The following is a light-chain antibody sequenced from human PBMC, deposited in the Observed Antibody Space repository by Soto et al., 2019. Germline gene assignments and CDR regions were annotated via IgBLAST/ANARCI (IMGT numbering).Light chain of an antibody. Sequence: QSALTQPRSVSGSPGQSVTISCTGTSSDIGGYNYVSWYQQHPGKAPKLMISDVNKRPSGVPDRFSGSKSGNTASLTISGLQAEDETDYYCCSYAGSYTFVFETGTKVTGL. J-gene: IGLJ1*01. CDR2: DVN. CDR1: SSDIGGYNY. V-gene: IGLV2-11*01. CDR3: CSYAGSYTFV.